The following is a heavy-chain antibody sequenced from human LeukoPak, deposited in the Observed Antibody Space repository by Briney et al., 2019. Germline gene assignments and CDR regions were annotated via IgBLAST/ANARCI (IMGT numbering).Heavy chain of an antibody. Sequence: ASMKVSCKASGYTFTGYYMHWVRQAPGQGLEWMGWINPNSGGTNYAQKFQGRVTMTRDTSISTAYMELSRLRSDDTAVYYCAREVEDYYDSSGCYFDYWGQGTLVTVSS. CDR2: INPNSGGT. D-gene: IGHD3-22*01. J-gene: IGHJ4*02. CDR3: AREVEDYYDSSGCYFDY. V-gene: IGHV1-2*02. CDR1: GYTFTGYY.